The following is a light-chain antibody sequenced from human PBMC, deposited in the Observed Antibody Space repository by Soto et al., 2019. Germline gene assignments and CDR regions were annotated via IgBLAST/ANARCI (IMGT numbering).Light chain of an antibody. Sequence: EIVLTQSPDTLSLSPGERATLSCRASQSITSNYLAWFQQKPGQAPSLLISGASTRAPGIPDRFGGSGSGTDFTLTISRLEPEDFAVYYCQQYGSLPWTFGQGTRVEAK. V-gene: IGKV3-20*01. CDR2: GAS. CDR1: QSITSNY. CDR3: QQYGSLPWT. J-gene: IGKJ1*01.